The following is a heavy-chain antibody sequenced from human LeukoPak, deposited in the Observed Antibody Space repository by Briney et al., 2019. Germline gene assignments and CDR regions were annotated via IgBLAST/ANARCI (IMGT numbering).Heavy chain of an antibody. CDR3: AKRSIAARVNYYYYYMDV. J-gene: IGHJ6*03. CDR2: ISGSGGST. Sequence: GGSLRLSCAASGFTFSSYAMSWVRQAPGKGLEWVSAISGSGGSTYYADSVKGRFTISRDNSKNTLYLQMNSLRAEDTAVYYCAKRSIAARVNYYYYYMDVWGKGTTVTVSS. V-gene: IGHV3-23*01. D-gene: IGHD6-6*01. CDR1: GFTFSSYA.